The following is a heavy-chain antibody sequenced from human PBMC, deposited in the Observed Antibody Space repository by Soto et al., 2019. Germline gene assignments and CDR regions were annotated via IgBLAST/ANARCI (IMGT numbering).Heavy chain of an antibody. Sequence: SETLSLTCTVSGGSISSYYWSWIRQPPGKGLEWIGYIYYSGSTNYNPSLKSRVTISVDTSKNQFSLKLSSVTAADTAVYYCARGITDIVVVPAAIRFNYWGQGTLVTVSS. V-gene: IGHV4-59*01. CDR1: GGSISSYY. CDR2: IYYSGST. J-gene: IGHJ4*02. D-gene: IGHD2-2*02. CDR3: ARGITDIVVVPAAIRFNY.